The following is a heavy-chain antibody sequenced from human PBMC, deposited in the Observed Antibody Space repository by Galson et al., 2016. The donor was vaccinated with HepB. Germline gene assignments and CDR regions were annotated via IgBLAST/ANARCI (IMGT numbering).Heavy chain of an antibody. J-gene: IGHJ4*02. CDR1: GYTFTTYY. CDR2: INPSGGST. V-gene: IGHV1-46*01. D-gene: IGHD2-8*01. CDR3: SRDDLRIPGYCINGICPSFGWYFDH. Sequence: SVKVSCKASGYTFTTYYMHWVRQAPGQGLEWMGVINPSGGSTSYPQKFQGRVTMTTDTSTRTVYMELSSMRSEDTAVYYCSRDDLRIPGYCINGICPSFGWYFDHWGQGTLVTVSS.